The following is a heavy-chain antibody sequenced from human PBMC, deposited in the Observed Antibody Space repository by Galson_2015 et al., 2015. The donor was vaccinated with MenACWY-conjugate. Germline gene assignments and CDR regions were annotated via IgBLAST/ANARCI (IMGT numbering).Heavy chain of an antibody. V-gene: IGHV4-31*03. Sequence: LSLTCTVSGGSISSGGYYWSWIRQHPGKGLEWIGYIYYSGSTYYNPSLKSRVTISVDTSKNQFSLKLSSVTAADTAVYYCARGRVLYAIQYYFDYWGQGTLVTVSS. D-gene: IGHD2-8*01. CDR2: IYYSGST. CDR3: ARGRVLYAIQYYFDY. CDR1: GGSISSGGYY. J-gene: IGHJ4*02.